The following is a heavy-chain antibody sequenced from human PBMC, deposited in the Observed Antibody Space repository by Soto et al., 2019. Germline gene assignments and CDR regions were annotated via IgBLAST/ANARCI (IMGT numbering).Heavy chain of an antibody. D-gene: IGHD2-15*01. V-gene: IGHV3-11*01. J-gene: IGHJ4*02. CDR1: GFIISDYY. CDR3: ARERWYHLDC. CDR2: TSGSGTKM. Sequence: QVQVVEYGGGLVKPGGSLRLSCAASGFIISDYYMAWLRQAPGKGLEWVATTSGSGTKMEYADSVEGRFTISRDNGKNSLYLQMDSLRAEDTAVYFCARERWYHLDCWGQGTLVTVSS.